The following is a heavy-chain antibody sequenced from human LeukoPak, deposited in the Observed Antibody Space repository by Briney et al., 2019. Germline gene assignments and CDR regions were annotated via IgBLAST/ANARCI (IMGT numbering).Heavy chain of an antibody. D-gene: IGHD3-22*01. V-gene: IGHV3-30-3*02. J-gene: IGHJ6*02. CDR1: GFTFSSYA. CDR2: ISYDGSNK. CDR3: AKFGDYDSSGYYLPYYYYYGMDV. Sequence: GGSLRLSCAASGFTFSSYAMHWVRQAPGKGLEWVAVISYDGSNKYYAGSVKGRFTISRDNSKNTLYLQMNSLRAEDTAVYYCAKFGDYDSSGYYLPYYYYYGMDVWGQGTTVTVSS.